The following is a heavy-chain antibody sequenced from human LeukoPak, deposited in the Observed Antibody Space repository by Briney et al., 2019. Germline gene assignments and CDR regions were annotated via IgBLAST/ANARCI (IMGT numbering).Heavy chain of an antibody. J-gene: IGHJ4*02. Sequence: PGGSLRLSCAAFGFTFSSYAIHWVRQAPGKGLEYVSAITSNGGSTYYADSVKGRFTISRDNSKNTVYPQMGSLRTEDMAVYYCARGWWYPDYWGQGTLVTVSS. V-gene: IGHV3-64*02. CDR3: ARGWWYPDY. D-gene: IGHD2-15*01. CDR2: ITSNGGST. CDR1: GFTFSSYA.